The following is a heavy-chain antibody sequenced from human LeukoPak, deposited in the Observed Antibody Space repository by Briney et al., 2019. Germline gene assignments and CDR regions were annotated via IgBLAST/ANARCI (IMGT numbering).Heavy chain of an antibody. V-gene: IGHV3-21*01. CDR3: ATPRASGFDAFDI. Sequence: PGGSLRLSCAASGFTSSTYSMNWVRQAPGKGLEWVSFISSSSNYIYYVDSVKGRFTISRDNAKNSLYLQMNSLRAEDTAVYYCATPRASGFDAFDIWGQGTMVTVSS. CDR2: ISSSSNYI. D-gene: IGHD3-10*01. CDR1: GFTSSTYS. J-gene: IGHJ3*02.